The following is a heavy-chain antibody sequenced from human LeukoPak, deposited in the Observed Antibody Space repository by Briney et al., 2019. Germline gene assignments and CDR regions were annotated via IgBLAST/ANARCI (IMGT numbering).Heavy chain of an antibody. J-gene: IGHJ5*02. CDR1: GGSISSGDYF. CDR2: IYYSGST. Sequence: PSQTLSLTCTVSGGSISSGDYFWSWIRQPPGKGLEWIGYIYYSGSTSYNPSLKSRVTISVDTSKNQFSLKLSSVTAADTAVYYCARSRIVVVPAAMELNWFDPWGQGTLVTVSS. D-gene: IGHD2-2*01. CDR3: ARSRIVVVPAAMELNWFDP. V-gene: IGHV4-30-4*08.